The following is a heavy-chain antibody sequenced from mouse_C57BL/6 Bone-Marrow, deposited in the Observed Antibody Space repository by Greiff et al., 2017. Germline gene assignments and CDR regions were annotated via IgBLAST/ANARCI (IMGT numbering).Heavy chain of an antibody. Sequence: VKLVESGPGLVQPSQSLSITCTVSGFSLTSYGVHWVRQSPGKGLEWLGVIWRGGSTGYNAAFMSRLSITKDNSKSQVFFKMNSLQADDTAIYYCAKKGPYAMDYWGQGTTVTVSS. CDR1: GFSLTSYG. J-gene: IGHJ4*01. CDR2: IWRGGST. V-gene: IGHV2-5*01. D-gene: IGHD3-3*01. CDR3: AKKGPYAMDY.